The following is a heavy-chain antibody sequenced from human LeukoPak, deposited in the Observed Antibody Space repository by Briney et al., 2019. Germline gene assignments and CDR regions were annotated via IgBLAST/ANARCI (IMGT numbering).Heavy chain of an antibody. CDR3: ARDYFYYGGDCFVDY. Sequence: GGSLRLSCATSGFTFSDYSMNWVRQAPGKGLEWVSSISSGSRSMYYADSVKGRFTISRDNAKNSLYLQMNSLRAEDTAVYYCARDYFYYGGDCFVDYWGQGTLVSVSS. J-gene: IGHJ4*02. CDR1: GFTFSDYS. V-gene: IGHV3-21*01. CDR2: ISSGSRSM. D-gene: IGHD2-21*02.